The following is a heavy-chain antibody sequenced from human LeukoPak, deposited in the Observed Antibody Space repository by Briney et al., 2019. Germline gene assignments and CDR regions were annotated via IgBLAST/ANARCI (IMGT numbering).Heavy chain of an antibody. D-gene: IGHD1-1*01. CDR1: GYTFTSYG. J-gene: IGHJ6*02. CDR3: ARNQLDTSYYYYGMDV. CDR2: IIAYNSNT. Sequence: AAVKFSCRASGYTFTSYGISWVRQAPGQGLGWMGWIIAYNSNTNYAKKLQGRVTMTTNTSTSTAYMQLRSLRSDDTAVYYCARNQLDTSYYYYGMDVWGQGTTVTVSS. V-gene: IGHV1-18*01.